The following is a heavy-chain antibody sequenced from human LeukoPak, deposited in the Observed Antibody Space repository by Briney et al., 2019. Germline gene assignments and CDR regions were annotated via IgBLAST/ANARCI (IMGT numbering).Heavy chain of an antibody. V-gene: IGHV3-48*03. J-gene: IGHJ3*02. D-gene: IGHD7-27*01. CDR2: ISSSGSTI. Sequence: GGSLRLSCAASGFTFSSYEMNWVRQAPGKGLEWVSYISSSGSTIYYADSMKGRFTISRDNAKNSLYLQMNSLRAEDTAVYYCARDPGDAFDIWGQGTMVTVSS. CDR3: ARDPGDAFDI. CDR1: GFTFSSYE.